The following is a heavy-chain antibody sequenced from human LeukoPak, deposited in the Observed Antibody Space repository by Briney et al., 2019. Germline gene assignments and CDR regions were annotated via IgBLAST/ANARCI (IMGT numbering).Heavy chain of an antibody. V-gene: IGHV3-30-3*01. CDR3: ARGSYCSSTSCYTFSLNYYYYGMDV. CDR2: ISYDGSNK. CDR1: GFTFSSYA. J-gene: IGHJ6*02. Sequence: GRSLRLSCAASGFTFSSYAMHWVRQAPGKGLEWVAVISYDGSNKYYADSVKGRFTISRDNSKNTLYLRMNSLRAEDTAVYYCARGSYCSSTSCYTFSLNYYYYGMDVWGQGTTVTVSS. D-gene: IGHD2-2*02.